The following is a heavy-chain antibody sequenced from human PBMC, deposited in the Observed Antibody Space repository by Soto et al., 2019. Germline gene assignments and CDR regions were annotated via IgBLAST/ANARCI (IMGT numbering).Heavy chain of an antibody. J-gene: IGHJ6*02. V-gene: IGHV1-69*13. D-gene: IGHD2-8*01. CDR1: GYTFSSYA. CDR2: IIPIFGTA. Sequence: SLKVSCKASGYTFSSYAISWVRQAPGQGLEWMGGIIPIFGTANYAQKFQGRVTITADESTSTAYMELSSLRSEDTAVYYCARAGVGGDYNYGMDVWGQGTTVTVSS. CDR3: ARAGVGGDYNYGMDV.